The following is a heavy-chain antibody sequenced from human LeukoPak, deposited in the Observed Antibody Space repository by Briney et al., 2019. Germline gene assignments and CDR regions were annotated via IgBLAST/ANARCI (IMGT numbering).Heavy chain of an antibody. CDR2: INPNTGGT. D-gene: IGHD2-15*01. CDR3: ARESDLVVVPDAPGH. J-gene: IGHJ4*02. Sequence: ASVKVSCKASGYTFVGSYVHWIRQAPGQGLEWVGWINPNTGGTHYPPKFQGRVTLTRDTSIHTAYMELSNLTYNDTALYYCARESDLVVVPDAPGHWGQGTLVTVAS. CDR1: GYTFVGSY. V-gene: IGHV1-2*02.